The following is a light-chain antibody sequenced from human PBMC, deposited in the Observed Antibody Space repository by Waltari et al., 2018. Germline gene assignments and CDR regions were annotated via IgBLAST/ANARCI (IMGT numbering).Light chain of an antibody. Sequence: VIWMTKSPSLLSASPGDRVTITCRMSQGISTYLAWYQQKPGRAPDLLIYGASILHSGVPSRFSGSGSGTDFTLTISSLQSEDVATYYCQHYYNFPWTFGQGTKVEIK. J-gene: IGKJ1*01. V-gene: IGKV1D-8*03. CDR1: QGISTY. CDR2: GAS. CDR3: QHYYNFPWT.